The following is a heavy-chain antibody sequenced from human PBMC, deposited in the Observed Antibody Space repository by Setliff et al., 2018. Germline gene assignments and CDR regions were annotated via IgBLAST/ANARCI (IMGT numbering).Heavy chain of an antibody. Sequence: ASVKVSCKASGYTFTSYSMHWVRQAPGQSLEWMGWINAGNGNTKYSQNFQGRVTVTRDTSASTAYMELSSLKSEDTAVYYCARAYYGTVNGYSSYYGLDVWGQGTTVTVSS. D-gene: IGHD3-9*01. J-gene: IGHJ6*02. V-gene: IGHV1-3*01. CDR1: GYTFTSYS. CDR2: INAGNGNT. CDR3: ARAYYGTVNGYSSYYGLDV.